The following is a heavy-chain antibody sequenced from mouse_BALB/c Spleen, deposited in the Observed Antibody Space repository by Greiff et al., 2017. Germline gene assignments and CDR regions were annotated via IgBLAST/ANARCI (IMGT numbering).Heavy chain of an antibody. J-gene: IGHJ1*01. V-gene: IGHV5-12-1*01. CDR3: ARLHYYGSNGYFDV. Sequence: EVMLVESGGGLVKPGGSLKLSCAASGFAFSSYDMSWVRQTPEKRLEWVAYISSGGGSTYYPDTVKGRFTISRDNAKNTLYLQMSSLKSEDTAMYYCARLHYYGSNGYFDVWGAGTTVTVSS. CDR2: ISSGGGST. D-gene: IGHD1-1*01. CDR1: GFAFSSYD.